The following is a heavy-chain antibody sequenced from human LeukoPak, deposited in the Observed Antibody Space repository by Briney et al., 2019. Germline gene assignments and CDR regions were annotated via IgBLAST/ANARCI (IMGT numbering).Heavy chain of an antibody. CDR2: ISSDSGTI. V-gene: IGHV3-48*01. Sequence: GGSLRLSCGASGLTFSTYSMNWVRQAPGKGLEWVSYISSDSGTIYYADSVKGRFTISRDNAKNPLYLQMNSLGAEDTAVYYCARAAQPGFDPWGQGTLVTVSS. CDR3: ARAAQPGFDP. J-gene: IGHJ5*02. D-gene: IGHD1-14*01. CDR1: GLTFSTYS.